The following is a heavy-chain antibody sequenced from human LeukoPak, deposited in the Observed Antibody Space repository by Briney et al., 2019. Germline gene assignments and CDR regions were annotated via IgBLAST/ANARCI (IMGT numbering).Heavy chain of an antibody. CDR1: GGTFSSYA. CDR2: IIPIFGTA. D-gene: IGHD1-14*01. Sequence: ASVKASCKASGGTFSSYAISWVRQAPGQGLEWMGGIIPIFGTANYAQKFQGRVTITTDESTSTAYMELSSLRSEDTAVYYCAKGEPSPPYYYYYYYMDVWGKGTTVTVSS. V-gene: IGHV1-69*05. J-gene: IGHJ6*03. CDR3: AKGEPSPPYYYYYYYMDV.